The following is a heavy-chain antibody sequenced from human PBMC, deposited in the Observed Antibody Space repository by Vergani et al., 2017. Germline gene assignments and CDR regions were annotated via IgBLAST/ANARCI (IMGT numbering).Heavy chain of an antibody. V-gene: IGHV1-8*02. Sequence: QVQLVQSGAEVKKPGASVKVSCKASGYTFTSYDINWVRQATGQGLEWMGWMNPNSGNTGYAQKFQGRVTMTRNTSISTAYMQMSRLKSEGTAGYYCAREEIAARLGWFDPWGQGTLVTVSS. CDR3: AREEIAARLGWFDP. D-gene: IGHD3-16*01. CDR2: MNPNSGNT. CDR1: GYTFTSYD. J-gene: IGHJ5*02.